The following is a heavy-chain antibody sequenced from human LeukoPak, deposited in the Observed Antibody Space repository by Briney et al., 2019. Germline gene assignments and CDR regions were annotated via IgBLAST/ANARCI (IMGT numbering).Heavy chain of an antibody. CDR3: ARAEVDYDFLDP. V-gene: IGHV1-18*01. CDR1: GYTFTSYG. D-gene: IGHD3-3*01. J-gene: IGHJ5*02. CDR2: ISAYNGNT. Sequence: ASVKVSCKASGYTFTSYGISWVRQAPGQGLEWMGWISAYNGNTNYAQKLQGRVTMTTDTSTSTAYMELRSLRSDNTAVYYCARAEVDYDFLDPWGQGTLVTVSS.